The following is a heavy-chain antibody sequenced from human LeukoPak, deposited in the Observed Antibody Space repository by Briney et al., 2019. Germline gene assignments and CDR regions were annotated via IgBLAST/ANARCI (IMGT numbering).Heavy chain of an antibody. CDR2: ISAYNGNT. D-gene: IGHD6-13*01. CDR1: GYTFTSYG. V-gene: IGHV1-18*01. CDR3: ARASRGIAAAASDY. J-gene: IGHJ4*02. Sequence: GASVKVSCKASGYTFTSYGISWVRQAPGQGLEWMGWISAYNGNTNYAQKLQGRVTMTTDTSTSTAYMELRSLRSDDTAVYYCARASRGIAAAASDYWGQGTLVTVSS.